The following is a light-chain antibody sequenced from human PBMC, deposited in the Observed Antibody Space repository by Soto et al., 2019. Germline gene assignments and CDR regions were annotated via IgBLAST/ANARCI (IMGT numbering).Light chain of an antibody. J-gene: IGKJ1*01. CDR2: GAS. CDR1: QSFTSRS. Sequence: EIVLTQSPGTLSLSPGERATLSCRASQSFTSRSLAWYQQKPGLAPRLLISGASNRAAGIPDRFSGSGSGTDFTLTISRPEPEDFAVYYCQQYDSSPRTFGQGTKVEIK. V-gene: IGKV3-20*01. CDR3: QQYDSSPRT.